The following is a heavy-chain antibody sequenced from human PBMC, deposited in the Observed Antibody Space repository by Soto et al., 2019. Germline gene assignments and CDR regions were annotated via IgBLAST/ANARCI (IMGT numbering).Heavy chain of an antibody. CDR3: ATNRISAVAGTGGAFDI. J-gene: IGHJ3*02. Sequence: EVQLLESGGGLVQPGGSLRLSCAASGFTFSSYAMSWVRQAPGKGLEWVSAISGSGGSTYYADSVKGRFTISRDNSKNTLYLQMNILRAEDTAVYYCATNRISAVAGTGGAFDIWGQGTMVTVSS. CDR1: GFTFSSYA. V-gene: IGHV3-23*01. D-gene: IGHD6-19*01. CDR2: ISGSGGST.